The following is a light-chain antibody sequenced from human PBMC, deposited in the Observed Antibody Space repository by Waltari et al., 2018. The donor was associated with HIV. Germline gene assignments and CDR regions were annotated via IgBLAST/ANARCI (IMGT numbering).Light chain of an antibody. CDR2: EVT. CDR3: TSYTTSSTRV. CDR1: STDIGGYNY. Sequence: QSALPQPASVSGSPGPSITIPCSGTSTDIGGYNYVSWYQHHPGKAPKLIIYEVTNRPSGVSNRFSASKSGNTASLTISGLQAEDEADYYCTSYTTSSTRVFGGGTKLTVL. J-gene: IGLJ3*02. V-gene: IGLV2-14*01.